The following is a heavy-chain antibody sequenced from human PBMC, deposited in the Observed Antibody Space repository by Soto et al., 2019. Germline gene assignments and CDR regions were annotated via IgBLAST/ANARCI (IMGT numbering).Heavy chain of an antibody. CDR2: IYYSGST. CDR1: GDSLGSPDYF. CDR3: ARGKNPYYFDY. J-gene: IGHJ4*02. V-gene: IGHV4-30-4*01. Sequence: SETLSLTCAVSGDSLGSPDYFWGWIRQPPGKGLEWIGYIYYSGSTYCNPSLKSRVTISVDTSKNQFSLKLSSVTAADTAVYYCARGKNPYYFDYWGQGTLVTVSS.